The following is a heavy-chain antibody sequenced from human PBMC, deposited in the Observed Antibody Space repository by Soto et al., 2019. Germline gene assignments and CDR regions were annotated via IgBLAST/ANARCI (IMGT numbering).Heavy chain of an antibody. Sequence: GGSLRLSCAASGFTFSSYEMNWVRQAPGKGLEWVSYISSSGSTIYYADSVKGRFTISRDNAKNSLYLQMNSLRAEDTAVYYCARVKGGSDAFDIWGQGTMVTVSS. CDR2: ISSSGSTI. J-gene: IGHJ3*02. CDR1: GFTFSSYE. D-gene: IGHD3-16*01. CDR3: ARVKGGSDAFDI. V-gene: IGHV3-48*03.